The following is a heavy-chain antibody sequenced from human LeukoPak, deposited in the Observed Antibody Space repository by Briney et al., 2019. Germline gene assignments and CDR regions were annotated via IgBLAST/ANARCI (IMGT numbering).Heavy chain of an antibody. D-gene: IGHD3-16*02. J-gene: IGHJ4*02. Sequence: PSETLSLTCAVYGGSFSGYYWSWLRQPPGKGLEWIGEINHSGSTNYNPSLKSRVTISVDTSKNQFSLKLSSVTAADTAVYYCARKRGDYVWGSYRYTVQYFDYWGQGTLVTVSS. CDR3: ARKRGDYVWGSYRYTVQYFDY. CDR1: GGSFSGYY. CDR2: INHSGST. V-gene: IGHV4-34*01.